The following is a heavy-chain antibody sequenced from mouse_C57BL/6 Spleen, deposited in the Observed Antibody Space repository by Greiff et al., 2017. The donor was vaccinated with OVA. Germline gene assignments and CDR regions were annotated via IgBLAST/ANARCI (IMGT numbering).Heavy chain of an antibody. Sequence: QVQLKESGAELVRPGTSVKVSCKASGYAFTNYLIEWVKQRPGQGLEWIGVINPGSGGTNYNEKFKGKATLTADKSSSTAYMQLSSLTSEDSAGYVCARGSTYFDYWGQGTTLTVSS. CDR1: GYAFTNYL. CDR3: ARGSTYFDY. J-gene: IGHJ2*01. CDR2: INPGSGGT. V-gene: IGHV1-54*01. D-gene: IGHD5-1*01.